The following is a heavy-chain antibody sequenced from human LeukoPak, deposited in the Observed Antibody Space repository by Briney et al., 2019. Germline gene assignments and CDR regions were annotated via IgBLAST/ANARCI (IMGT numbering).Heavy chain of an antibody. V-gene: IGHV4-61*01. CDR1: GGSITISSYY. D-gene: IGHD3-10*01. CDR2: IYYSGST. J-gene: IGHJ4*02. CDR3: ARGSYYGSGSYTPLNY. Sequence: SETLSLTCTVSGGSITISSYYWSWIRQPPGKGLEWIGYIYYSGSTNYNPSLKSRVTISVDTSKNQFSLKLYSVTVADTAVYYCARGSYYGSGSYTPLNYWGQGTLITVSS.